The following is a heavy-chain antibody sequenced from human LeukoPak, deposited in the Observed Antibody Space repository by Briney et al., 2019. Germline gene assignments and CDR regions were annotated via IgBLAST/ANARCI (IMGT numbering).Heavy chain of an antibody. V-gene: IGHV3-74*01. CDR2: ISTDGSST. J-gene: IGHJ4*02. D-gene: IGHD3-22*01. CDR1: GYYFSRYW. CDR3: ATPLDYYDSSGYHQGGD. Sequence: GGSLRLSCAASGYYFSRYWMHWVRQAPGEGLVWVSRISTDGSSTTYADSVKGRFTISRDNTKNSLYLQMNSLRAEDTAVYYCATPLDYYDSSGYHQGGDWGQGTLVTVSS.